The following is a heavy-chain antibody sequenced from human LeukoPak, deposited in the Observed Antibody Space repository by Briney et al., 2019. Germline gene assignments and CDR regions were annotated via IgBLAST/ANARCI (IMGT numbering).Heavy chain of an antibody. J-gene: IGHJ4*02. V-gene: IGHV1-18*01. CDR3: ARDLSHRIYIVVVPAATLDY. D-gene: IGHD2-2*01. CDR2: ISAYNGNT. CDR1: GYTCTSYG. Sequence: ASVKVSCKASGYTCTSYGISWVRQAPGQGLEWMGWISAYNGNTNYAQKLQGRVTMTTDTSTSTAYMELRSLRSDDTAVYYCARDLSHRIYIVVVPAATLDYWGQGTLVTVSS.